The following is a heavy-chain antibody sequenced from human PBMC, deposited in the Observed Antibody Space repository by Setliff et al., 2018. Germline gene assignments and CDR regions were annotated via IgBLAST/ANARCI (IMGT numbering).Heavy chain of an antibody. J-gene: IGHJ5*02. D-gene: IGHD2-2*01. V-gene: IGHV4-4*02. CDR3: ARGGGGYHAAS. Sequence: SETLSLTCAVSGVSVNSLTWWSWVRQSPGKGLEWIGHIYHDGNTKSYPSVHFNQSLKSRVTMSVDKSKNHFSLELTSVTAADTAVYYCARGGGGYHAASWGQGILVTGSA. CDR2: IYHDGNT. CDR1: GVSVNSLTW.